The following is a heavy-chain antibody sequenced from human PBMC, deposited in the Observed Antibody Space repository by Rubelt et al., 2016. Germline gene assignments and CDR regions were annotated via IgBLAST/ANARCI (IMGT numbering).Heavy chain of an antibody. D-gene: IGHD2-15*01. CDR3: ARVDGRGYCSGGSCYWFDP. CDR2: IYYSGST. CDR1: SGSISSSSYY. J-gene: IGHJ5*02. Sequence: QLQLQESGPGLVKPSETLSLTCTVSSGSISSSSYYWGWIRQPPGKGLEWIGSIYYSGSTYYNPSLKGRVTISVDTSKNQFSLKLSSVTAADTAVYYCARVDGRGYCSGGSCYWFDPWGQGTLVTVSS. V-gene: IGHV4-39*07.